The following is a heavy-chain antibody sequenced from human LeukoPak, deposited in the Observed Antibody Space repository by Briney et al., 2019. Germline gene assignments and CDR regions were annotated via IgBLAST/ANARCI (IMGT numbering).Heavy chain of an antibody. CDR2: IYHSGSI. V-gene: IGHV4-38-2*02. CDR1: GYSISSGYY. CDR3: ARDPSEYSSSSITFDY. J-gene: IGHJ4*02. D-gene: IGHD6-6*01. Sequence: SETLSLTCAVSGYSISSGYYWGWIRQPPGKGLEWIGSIYHSGSIYYNPSLKSRVTISVDTSKNQFSLKLSSVTAADTAVYYCARDPSEYSSSSITFDYWGQGTLVTVSS.